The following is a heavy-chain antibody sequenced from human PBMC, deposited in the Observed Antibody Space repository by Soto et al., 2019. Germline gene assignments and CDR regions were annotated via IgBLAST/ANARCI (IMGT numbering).Heavy chain of an antibody. D-gene: IGHD2-2*01. CDR3: ARDDCSSTSCYAPSSAFDI. CDR2: ISAYNGNT. J-gene: IGHJ3*02. V-gene: IGHV1-18*01. Sequence: SVKVSCKASGYTFTSYGISWVRQAPGQGLEWMGWISAYNGNTNYAQKLQGRVTMTTDTSTSTAYMELRSLRSGDTAVYYCARDDCSSTSCYAPSSAFDIWGQGTMVTVSS. CDR1: GYTFTSYG.